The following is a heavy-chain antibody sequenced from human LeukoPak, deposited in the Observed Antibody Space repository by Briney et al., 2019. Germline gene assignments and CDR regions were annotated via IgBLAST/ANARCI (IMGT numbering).Heavy chain of an antibody. CDR1: GFTLSVYG. CDR2: ISYDGSNK. CDR3: AKSGYNRFDY. J-gene: IGHJ4*02. V-gene: IGHV3-30*18. Sequence: GGSLRLSCAASGFTLSVYGMHWVRQAPGKGLEWVAVISYDGSNKYYADSVKGRFTISRDNSRNTLYLQMNSLRAEDTAVYYCAKSGYNRFDYWGQGTLVTVSS. D-gene: IGHD5-24*01.